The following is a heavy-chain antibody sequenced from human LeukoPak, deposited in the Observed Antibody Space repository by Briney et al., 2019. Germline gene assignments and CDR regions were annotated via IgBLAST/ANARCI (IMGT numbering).Heavy chain of an antibody. J-gene: IGHJ3*02. CDR2: INPNSGGT. CDR1: GYTFTGYY. Sequence: ASVKVSCKASGYTFTGYYMHWVRQAPGQGLEWMGWINPNSGGTNYAQKFQGRVAMTRDTSISTAYMELSRLRSDDTAVYYCARPSGWSHAFDIWGQGTMVTVSS. V-gene: IGHV1-2*02. D-gene: IGHD6-19*01. CDR3: ARPSGWSHAFDI.